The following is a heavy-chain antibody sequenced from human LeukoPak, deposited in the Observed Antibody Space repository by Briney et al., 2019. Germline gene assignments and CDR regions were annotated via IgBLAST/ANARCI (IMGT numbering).Heavy chain of an antibody. D-gene: IGHD1-20*01. CDR2: FYARGNT. J-gene: IGHJ3*02. CDR3: ARELITKADAFDI. V-gene: IGHV4-4*07. CDR1: GGSMSNYY. Sequence: SETLSLTCNVSGGSMSNYYWNWIRQPAGKGLEWIGRFYARGNTNYNPSLKSRVTMSVDTSKNQLSLKLTSVTAADTAVYYCARELITKADAFDIWGQGTMVTVSS.